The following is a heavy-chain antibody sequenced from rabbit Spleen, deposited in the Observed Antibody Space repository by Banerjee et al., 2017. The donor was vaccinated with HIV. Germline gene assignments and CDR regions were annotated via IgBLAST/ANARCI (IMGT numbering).Heavy chain of an antibody. CDR2: INTYTGKP. J-gene: IGHJ4*01. D-gene: IGHD1-1*01. Sequence: QSLEESGGGLVKPEGSLTLSCKASGFSFSDRDVMCWVRQAPGKGLQWIACINTYTGKPVYATWAKGRFTISRTSSTTVTLQMTSLTAADTATYFCARDLTSVIGWNFNLWGPGTLVT. CDR3: ARDLTSVIGWNFNL. V-gene: IGHV1S40*01. CDR1: GFSFSDRDV.